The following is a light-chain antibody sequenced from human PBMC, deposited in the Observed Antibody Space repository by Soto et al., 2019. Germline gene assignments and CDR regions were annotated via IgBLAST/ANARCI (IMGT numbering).Light chain of an antibody. CDR3: QTWGTGIHV. J-gene: IGLJ3*02. CDR2: LNSDGSR. CDR1: SGHSSYA. Sequence: QPVLTQSPSASASLGASVKLTCTLSSGHSSYAIAWHQQQPEKGPRYLMNLNSDGSRSKGDGIPDRFSGSSSGAERYLTISSLQSEDEADYYCQTWGTGIHVFGGGTQLTVL. V-gene: IGLV4-69*01.